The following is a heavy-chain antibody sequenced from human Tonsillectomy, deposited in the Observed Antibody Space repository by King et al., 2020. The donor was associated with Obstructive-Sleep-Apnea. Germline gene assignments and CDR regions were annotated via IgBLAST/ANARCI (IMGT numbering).Heavy chain of an antibody. D-gene: IGHD5-24*01. CDR1: GYTFTNYG. V-gene: IGHV1-18*01. Sequence: VQLVESGAGVKKPGASVKVSCKASGYTFTNYGITWVRQAPGQGPEWMGWISAYNGNTNYAQKLQGRVTMTTDTSTSTPYMELGSLRSDDTAVYYCARVGGGYNLDFYYGMDVWGQGTTVTVSS. J-gene: IGHJ6*02. CDR3: ARVGGGYNLDFYYGMDV. CDR2: ISAYNGNT.